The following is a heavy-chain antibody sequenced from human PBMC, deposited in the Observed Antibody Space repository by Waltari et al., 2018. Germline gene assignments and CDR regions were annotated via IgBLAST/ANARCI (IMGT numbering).Heavy chain of an antibody. D-gene: IGHD2-15*01. Sequence: QVQLVQSGAEVKKPGSSVKVSCKASGGTFSSYAISWVRQAPGQGLEWMGGIIPILGIANYAPKFHGRVTITADESTSTAYMELSSLRSEDTAVYYCARVTVVVVAATYGGAFDIWGQGTMVTVSS. CDR1: GGTFSSYA. J-gene: IGHJ3*02. CDR2: IIPILGIA. CDR3: ARVTVVVVAATYGGAFDI. V-gene: IGHV1-69*04.